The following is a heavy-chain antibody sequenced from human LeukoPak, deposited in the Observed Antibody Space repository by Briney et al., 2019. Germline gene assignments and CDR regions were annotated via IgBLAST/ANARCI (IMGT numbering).Heavy chain of an antibody. CDR3: ARGHSNYGDYFDY. CDR1: GFTFSTYI. V-gene: IGHV3-21*01. CDR2: IGTSTSYI. Sequence: GGSLRLSCAASGFTFSTYIMNWVRQTPGKGLEWVSSIGTSTSYIYYADSVKGRFTISRDNAKNSLSLQMNSLRAEDTAVYYCARGHSNYGDYFDYWGQGTLVTVSS. D-gene: IGHD4-11*01. J-gene: IGHJ4*02.